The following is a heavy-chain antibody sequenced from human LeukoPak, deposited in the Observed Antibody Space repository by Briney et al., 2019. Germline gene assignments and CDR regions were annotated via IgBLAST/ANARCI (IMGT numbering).Heavy chain of an antibody. CDR1: GFTFSSFW. J-gene: IGHJ4*02. D-gene: IGHD3-9*01. Sequence: GGSLRLSCAASGFTFSSFWMSWVRQAPGKGLEWVAVISYDGSNKYYADSVKGRFTISRDNSKNTLYLQMNSLRAEDTAVYYCAKDRDDILTGYIDYWGQGTLVTVSS. CDR2: ISYDGSNK. V-gene: IGHV3-30*18. CDR3: AKDRDDILTGYIDY.